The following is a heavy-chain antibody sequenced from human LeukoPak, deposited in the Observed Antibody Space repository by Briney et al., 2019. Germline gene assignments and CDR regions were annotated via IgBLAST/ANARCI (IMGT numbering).Heavy chain of an antibody. CDR3: ARVAYLSTTLIWYFDL. D-gene: IGHD1-7*01. CDR1: DGSFSGYY. V-gene: IGHV4-34*01. CDR2: INSSGSI. Sequence: PSETLSLTCGVYDGSFSGYYWTWIRQSPGKGLEWIGEINSSGSINYNPSLKSRVTISLDTSKSQFSLKLISVTAADTAVYYCARVAYLSTTLIWYFDLWGRGTLVTVSS. J-gene: IGHJ2*01.